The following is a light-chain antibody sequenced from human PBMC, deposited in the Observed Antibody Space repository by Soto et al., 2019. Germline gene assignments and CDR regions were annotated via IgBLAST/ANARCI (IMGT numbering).Light chain of an antibody. J-gene: IGLJ2*01. CDR2: DVS. V-gene: IGLV2-14*01. CDR1: SSDVGGYNY. Sequence: QSALTQPASVSGSPRQSITISCTGTSSDVGGYNYVSWYQQHPGKAPKLMIYDVSKRPSGVSNRFSGFKSGNTASLTISGLQAEDEADYYCSSDTSSSTSVVFGGGTKLTVL. CDR3: SSDTSSSTSVV.